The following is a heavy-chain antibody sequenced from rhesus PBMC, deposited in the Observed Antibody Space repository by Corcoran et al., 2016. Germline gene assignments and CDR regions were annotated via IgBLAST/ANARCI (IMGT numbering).Heavy chain of an antibody. CDR3: ASLDY. CDR2: ISGSSVST. CDR1: GGSISSSNW. J-gene: IGHJ4*01. Sequence: QVQLQESGPGVVKPSETLSLTCAVSGGSISSSNWWSWIRQPPGKGLEWIGYISGSSVSTYYNPSLKSLVTISTDTSKNQFSLKLSSVTAADTAVYYCASLDYWGQGVLVTVSS. V-gene: IGHV4-65*01.